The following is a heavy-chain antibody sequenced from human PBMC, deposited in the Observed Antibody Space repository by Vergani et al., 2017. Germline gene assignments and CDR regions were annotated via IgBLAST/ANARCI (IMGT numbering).Heavy chain of an antibody. J-gene: IGHJ4*02. D-gene: IGHD5-12*01. Sequence: QITLKESGPTLVKPTQTLTLTCTFSGFSLSTSGVGVGWIRQPPGKALEWLALIYWDDDKRYSPSLKSRLTITKDTSKNQVVLTMTNMDPVDTATYYCVHSSVGLIVATIPFEYWGQGTLVTVSS. CDR2: IYWDDDK. V-gene: IGHV2-5*02. CDR3: VHSSVGLIVATIPFEY. CDR1: GFSLSTSGVG.